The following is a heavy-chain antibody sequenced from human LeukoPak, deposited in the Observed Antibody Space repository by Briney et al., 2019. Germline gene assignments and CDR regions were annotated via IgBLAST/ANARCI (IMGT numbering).Heavy chain of an antibody. V-gene: IGHV3-30-3*01. D-gene: IGHD1-7*01. CDR3: ARGARRITGTTGGFDY. CDR2: ISYDGSNK. Sequence: PGGSLRLSCAASGFTFSSYAMHWVRQAPGKGLEWVAVISYDGSNKYYADSVKGRFTISRYNSKNTLYLQMNSLRAEDTAVHYCARGARRITGTTGGFDYWGQGTLVTVSS. J-gene: IGHJ4*02. CDR1: GFTFSSYA.